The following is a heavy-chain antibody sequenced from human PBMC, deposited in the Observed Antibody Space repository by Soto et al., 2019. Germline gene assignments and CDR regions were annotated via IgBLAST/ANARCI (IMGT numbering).Heavy chain of an antibody. CDR1: GFNFSKFD. CDR3: EREGAVPAVIGHYYYGKDV. Sequence: PGGSLRLSCAASGFNFSKFDMHWVRQAPGKELEWVAVISFDGNRRYYPDSVKGRFTISRDNSQNALYLQMNSLRAEDTAVYFCEREGAVPAVIGHYYYGKDVWGQGTTVTVSS. D-gene: IGHD2-2*02. J-gene: IGHJ6*02. V-gene: IGHV3-30-3*01. CDR2: ISFDGNRR.